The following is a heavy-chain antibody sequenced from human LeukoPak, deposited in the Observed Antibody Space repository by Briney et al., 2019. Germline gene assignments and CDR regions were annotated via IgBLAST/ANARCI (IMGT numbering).Heavy chain of an antibody. V-gene: IGHV7-4-1*02. CDR2: INTNTGKP. Sequence: ASVNVSCKASGGTFNTYAMNWVRQAPGQGLEWMGWINTNTGKPTYVQGFRGRFEFSLDTSVSTAYLQISSLKTEDTAVYYCARSGADNWNYEFDYWGQGTLVTVSS. CDR3: ARSGADNWNYEFDY. J-gene: IGHJ4*02. D-gene: IGHD1-7*01. CDR1: GGTFNTYA.